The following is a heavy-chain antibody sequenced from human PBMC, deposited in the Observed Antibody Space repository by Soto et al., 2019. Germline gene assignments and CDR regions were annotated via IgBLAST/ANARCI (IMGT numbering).Heavy chain of an antibody. CDR1: GFAFSSYS. J-gene: IGHJ4*02. CDR2: ISSSGDT. CDR3: ARGADYTNSNFDY. Sequence: VQLVESGGGLVQPGGSLRLSCAVSGFAFSSYSVNWVRQAPGKGLEWISSISSSGDTYYTDSLKGRLAISRDNAKNSVYLQMTSLRVEDTAVYYCARGADYTNSNFDYWGQGTLVTVAS. D-gene: IGHD4-4*01. V-gene: IGHV3-21*01.